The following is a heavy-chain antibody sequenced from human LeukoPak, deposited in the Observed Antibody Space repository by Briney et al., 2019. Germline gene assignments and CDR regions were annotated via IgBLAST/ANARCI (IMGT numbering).Heavy chain of an antibody. CDR2: IYSGDNT. V-gene: IGHV3-53*01. J-gene: IGHJ4*02. Sequence: PGGSLRLSCAASGFTVSSNYMNWVRQAPGKGLEWVSVIYSGDNTYYADSVKGRFTISRDNSKNTLYLQMNSLGAEDTAVYYCARVELEGYVTDWGQGTLVTVSS. CDR1: GFTVSSNY. D-gene: IGHD2-15*01. CDR3: ARVELEGYVTD.